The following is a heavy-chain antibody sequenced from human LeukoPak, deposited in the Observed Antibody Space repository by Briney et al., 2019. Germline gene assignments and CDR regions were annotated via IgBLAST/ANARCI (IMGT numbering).Heavy chain of an antibody. V-gene: IGHV3-73*01. Sequence: PGGSLKLSCVASGFTFSDSAIHWVRQSSGKGLEWIGHMDKETNLYATALAASVKGRFTVSRDDSKNTAYLHMNSLRTEDTALYYCTRDSGTYNWFDPWGQGTLVTVSS. CDR3: TRDSGTYNWFDP. CDR1: GFTFSDSA. J-gene: IGHJ5*01. D-gene: IGHD1-26*01. CDR2: MDKETNLYAT.